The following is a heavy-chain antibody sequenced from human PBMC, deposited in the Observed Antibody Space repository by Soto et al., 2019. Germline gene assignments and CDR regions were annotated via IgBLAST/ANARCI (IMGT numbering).Heavy chain of an antibody. D-gene: IGHD2-15*01. J-gene: IGHJ6*03. CDR3: AREGGYCSGGSCHYYYYYMDV. V-gene: IGHV1-18*04. CDR2: ISAYNGNT. Sequence: ASVKVSCKASGYTFTSYSISWVRQAPGQGLEWMGWISAYNGNTNYAQKVQGRVTMTTDTSTSTAYMELRSLRSDDTAVYYCAREGGYCSGGSCHYYYYYMDVWGKGTTVTVSS. CDR1: GYTFTSYS.